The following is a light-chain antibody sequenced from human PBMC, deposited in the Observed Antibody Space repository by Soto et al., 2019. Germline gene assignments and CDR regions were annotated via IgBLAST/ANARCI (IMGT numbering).Light chain of an antibody. CDR3: SSYTSSSTLVV. CDR1: SSDVGGYNY. V-gene: IGLV2-14*01. Sequence: QSALTQPASVSGSPGQSITISCTGTSSDVGGYNYVSWYQQHPGKAPKLMIYDVSNRPSGVSNRFSGSKSGNTASLTISGLQAEDEADYCCSSYTSSSTLVVFGGWTKVTVL. CDR2: DVS. J-gene: IGLJ2*01.